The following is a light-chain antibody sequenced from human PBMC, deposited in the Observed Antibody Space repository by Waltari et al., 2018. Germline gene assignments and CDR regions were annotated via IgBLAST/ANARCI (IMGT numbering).Light chain of an antibody. CDR3: QSFDTSLSDGVV. CDR2: GNN. V-gene: IGLV1-40*02. CDR1: SSNIGAAHA. Sequence: QSIFTPPPSVSGAPGQRVTLSRTGRSSNIGAAHAVDWSQDFPGRGPKLLIYGNNHRPSGVPDRFSGSKSGTSASLTITGLQAEDEADYYCQSFDTSLSDGVVFGGGTKV. J-gene: IGLJ2*01.